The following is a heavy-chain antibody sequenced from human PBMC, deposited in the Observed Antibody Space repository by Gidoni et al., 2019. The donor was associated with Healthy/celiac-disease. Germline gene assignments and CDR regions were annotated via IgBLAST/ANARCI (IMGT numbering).Heavy chain of an antibody. CDR3: AWGKRQVVRYGMDV. CDR1: AGSFSGYD. D-gene: IGHD2-15*01. V-gene: IGHV4-34*01. J-gene: IGHJ6*02. Sequence: VHLQQQAAGLFKPSDTLSLTCAVYAGSFSGYDWGWIRPPPGKGLGWIGEINHRGSPNYNPSLKSRVTISVETPKNQFSLMLSSVTAADTAVYYCAWGKRQVVRYGMDVWGQGTTVTVSS. CDR2: INHRGSP.